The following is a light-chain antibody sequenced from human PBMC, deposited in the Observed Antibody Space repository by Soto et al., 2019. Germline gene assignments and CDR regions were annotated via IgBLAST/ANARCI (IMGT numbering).Light chain of an antibody. CDR2: AAS. Sequence: DIQMTQSPSSLSASVGDRVTITCRESQGVSNYLAWYQQKPGKVPKLLIYAASTLQSGVPSRFSGSGSGTDFTLTISILQPEDVATYYCQKYNSAPRTFGQGTKVEIK. CDR1: QGVSNY. V-gene: IGKV1-27*01. J-gene: IGKJ1*01. CDR3: QKYNSAPRT.